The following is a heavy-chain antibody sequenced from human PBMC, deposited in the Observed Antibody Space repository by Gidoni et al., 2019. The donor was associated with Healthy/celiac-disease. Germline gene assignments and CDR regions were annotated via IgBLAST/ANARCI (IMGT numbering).Heavy chain of an antibody. CDR2: IKSRTDGWTT. V-gene: IGHV3-15*01. CDR1: GFPFSTAW. D-gene: IGHD3-22*01. CDR3: TTASDSSGYFPFDI. J-gene: IGHJ3*02. Sequence: EVQLVESGGGLVKPGGSLSLSCAASGFPFSTAWMTWVRQAPGKGLEWVGRIKSRTDGWTTDYAAPVKGRFTISRDDSKNTLYLQMNSLKTEDTAVYYCTTASDSSGYFPFDIWGQGTMVTVSS.